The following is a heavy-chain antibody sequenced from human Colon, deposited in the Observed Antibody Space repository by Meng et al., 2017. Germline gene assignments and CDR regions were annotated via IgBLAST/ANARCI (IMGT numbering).Heavy chain of an antibody. Sequence: HVHLVQSAGEVKKPGASVKVSCKASGYIFTTYGISWVRQAPGEGLEWMGWISAYNGNTNSAQKFQDRVTMTTDTSTNTAYMELRSLRSDDTAMYYCARDRQWLGSDYWGQGTLVTASS. D-gene: IGHD6-19*01. V-gene: IGHV1-18*01. CDR3: ARDRQWLGSDY. J-gene: IGHJ4*02. CDR1: GYIFTTYG. CDR2: ISAYNGNT.